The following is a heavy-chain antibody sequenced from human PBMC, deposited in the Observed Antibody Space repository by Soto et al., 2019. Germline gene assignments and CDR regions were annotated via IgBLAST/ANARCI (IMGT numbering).Heavy chain of an antibody. D-gene: IGHD6-6*01. J-gene: IGHJ6*02. V-gene: IGHV1-69*06. CDR3: ATYQAAPSRYYYYGMDV. CDR2: IIPIFGTA. Sequence: QVQLVQSGAEVKKPGSSVKVSCKASGGTFSSYAISWVRQAPGQGLEWMGGIIPIFGTANYAQKFQGRVTITADKSTSTAYMELSSLRSEDTAVYYCATYQAAPSRYYYYGMDVWGPGTTVTVSS. CDR1: GGTFSSYA.